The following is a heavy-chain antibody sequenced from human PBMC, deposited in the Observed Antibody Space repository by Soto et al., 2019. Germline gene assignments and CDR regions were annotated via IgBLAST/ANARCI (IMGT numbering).Heavy chain of an antibody. V-gene: IGHV3-21*01. CDR2: ISSSSYI. D-gene: IGHD5-12*01. Sequence: GGSLRLSCAASGFTFSSYSMNWVRQAPGKGLEWVSSISSSSYIYYADSVKGRFTISRDNAKNSLYLQMNSPRAEDTAVYYCAREWRGYSGYDVIYYYYMDVWGKGTTVTVSS. J-gene: IGHJ6*03. CDR3: AREWRGYSGYDVIYYYYMDV. CDR1: GFTFSSYS.